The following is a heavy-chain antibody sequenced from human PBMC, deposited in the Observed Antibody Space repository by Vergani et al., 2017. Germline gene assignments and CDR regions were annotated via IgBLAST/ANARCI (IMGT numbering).Heavy chain of an antibody. D-gene: IGHD3-3*01. CDR3: AKGLKKLMTIFGVAPPPGFDY. Sequence: EVQLLESGGGLVQPGGSLTLSCAASGFTFSSYAMHWVRQAPGKGVEWVSGSIRDSTYYATSVKGRFTLSRDNSKNTMYLQMNSLRAEDTAVYYCAKGLKKLMTIFGVAPPPGFDYWGQGTLVTVSS. CDR2: SIRDST. V-gene: IGHV3-23*01. J-gene: IGHJ4*02. CDR1: GFTFSSYA.